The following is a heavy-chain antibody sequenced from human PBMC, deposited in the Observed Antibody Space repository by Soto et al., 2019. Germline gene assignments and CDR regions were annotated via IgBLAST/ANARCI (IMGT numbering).Heavy chain of an antibody. CDR3: ARLDCSSTSCYTSN. D-gene: IGHD2-2*02. Sequence: PSETLSLTCTVSGGSISSYYWSWIRQPPGKGLEWIGYIYYSGSTNYNPSLKSRVTISVDTSKNQFSLKLSSVTAADTAVYYCARLDCSSTSCYTSNWGQGTQVTVS. CDR1: GGSISSYY. J-gene: IGHJ4*02. CDR2: IYYSGST. V-gene: IGHV4-59*01.